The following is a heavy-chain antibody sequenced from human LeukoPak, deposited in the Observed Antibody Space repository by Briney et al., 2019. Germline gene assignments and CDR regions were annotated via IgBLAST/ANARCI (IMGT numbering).Heavy chain of an antibody. Sequence: GGSLRLSCAASGFTFSSYAMHWVRQAPGKGLEWVAVISYDGSNKYYADSVKGRFTISRDNSKNTLYLQMNGLRAEDTAVYYCARDGVITRYFDYWGQGTLVTVSS. J-gene: IGHJ4*02. CDR2: ISYDGSNK. CDR1: GFTFSSYA. D-gene: IGHD3-22*01. CDR3: ARDGVITRYFDY. V-gene: IGHV3-30-3*01.